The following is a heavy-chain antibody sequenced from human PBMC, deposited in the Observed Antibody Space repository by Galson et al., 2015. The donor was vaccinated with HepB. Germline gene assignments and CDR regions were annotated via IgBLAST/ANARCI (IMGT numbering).Heavy chain of an antibody. D-gene: IGHD4-23*01. J-gene: IGHJ4*02. CDR2: ISGSGGDS. Sequence: SLRLSCAASGFTFRSYAMIWVRQTPGKGLEWVSAISGSGGDSYYADSVKGRFTISRDNSKNTLYLQMNSLRGEDTAVYYCVKERGTVVTPGDYWGQVTLVTVSS. CDR1: GFTFRSYA. CDR3: VKERGTVVTPGDY. V-gene: IGHV3-23*01.